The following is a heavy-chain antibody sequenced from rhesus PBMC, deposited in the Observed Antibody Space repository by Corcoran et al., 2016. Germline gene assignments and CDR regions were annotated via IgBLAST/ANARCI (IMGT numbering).Heavy chain of an antibody. CDR3: ASQGLERGYFDY. CDR1: GYSSTTYG. V-gene: IGHV7-193*01. CDR2: KNNYTGNQ. J-gene: IGHJ4*01. Sequence: QVQLVQSGPEVKQPGASVKVSCKASGYSSTTYGMNWVRQAPGQGLEWMGCKNNYTGNQTYAQGFTERFVFSRDNSVSKVYLKISSQKAEDTAVYYCASQGLERGYFDYWGQGVLVTVSS. D-gene: IGHD1-14*01.